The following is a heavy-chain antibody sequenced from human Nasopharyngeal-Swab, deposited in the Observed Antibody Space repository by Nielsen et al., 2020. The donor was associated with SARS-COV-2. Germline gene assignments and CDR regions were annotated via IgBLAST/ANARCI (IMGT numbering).Heavy chain of an antibody. CDR3: AGGMRESSSSPYYYYGMDV. Sequence: SMKISCAASGFTFSSYGMHWVRPAPGKGLEWVPVIWYDGSNKYYADSVKRRFTISRDNSKNTLYLQMNSLRAEDTAVYYCAGGMRESSSSPYYYYGMDVWGQGTTVTVSS. CDR2: IWYDGSNK. CDR1: GFTFSSYG. V-gene: IGHV3-33*08. D-gene: IGHD6-6*01. J-gene: IGHJ6*02.